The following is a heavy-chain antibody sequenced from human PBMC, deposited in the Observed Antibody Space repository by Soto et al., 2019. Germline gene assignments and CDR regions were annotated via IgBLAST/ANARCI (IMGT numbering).Heavy chain of an antibody. CDR2: IYWDDDI. CDR3: VHLKGSGGFYYYNMDV. D-gene: IGHD2-15*01. V-gene: IGHV2-5*02. J-gene: IGHJ6*02. Sequence: QITLKESGPTLVKPTQTLTLTCTFSGFSLSTTGVGVGWIRQPPGKALEWLALIYWDDDIRYSPSLKSRLTIAKDTSKNQVVLTMTNLDPVDTATYYCVHLKGSGGFYYYNMDVWGQGTTVTVPS. CDR1: GFSLSTTGVG.